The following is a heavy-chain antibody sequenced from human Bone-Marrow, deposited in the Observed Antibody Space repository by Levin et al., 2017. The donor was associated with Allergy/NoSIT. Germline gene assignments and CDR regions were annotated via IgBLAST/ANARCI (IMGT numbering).Heavy chain of an antibody. CDR1: GFTFSSYW. J-gene: IGHJ6*02. Sequence: GESLKISCAASGFTFSSYWMSWVRQAPGKGLEWVANIKQDGSEKYYVDSVKGRFTISRDNAKNSLYLQMNSLRAEDTAVYYCARASITGTTNYGMDVWGQGTTVTVSS. V-gene: IGHV3-7*01. D-gene: IGHD1-7*01. CDR2: IKQDGSEK. CDR3: ARASITGTTNYGMDV.